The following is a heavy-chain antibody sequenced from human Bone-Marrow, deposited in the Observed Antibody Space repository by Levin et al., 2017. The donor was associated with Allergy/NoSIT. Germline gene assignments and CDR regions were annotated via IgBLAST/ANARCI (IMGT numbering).Heavy chain of an antibody. CDR1: GFTFSSYG. V-gene: IGHV3-33*01. CDR2: IWSDGSNK. CDR3: RGTYCSGGSCYHETEDY. D-gene: IGHD2-15*01. J-gene: IGHJ4*02. Sequence: GGSLRLSCAASGFTFSSYGMHWVRQAPGKGLEWVAVIWSDGSNKYYADSVKGRFTISRDNSKNTLYLQMNSLRAEDTAVYYCRGTYCSGGSCYHETEDYWGQGTLVTVSS.